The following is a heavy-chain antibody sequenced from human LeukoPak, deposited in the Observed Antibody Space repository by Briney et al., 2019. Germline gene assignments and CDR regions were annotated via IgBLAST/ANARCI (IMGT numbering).Heavy chain of an antibody. Sequence: GGSLRLSCAASGFTFSDYYMSWIRQAPGKGLEWVSYISSSGSTIYNADSVKGRFTISRDNDKNSLYLQMNSLRAEDTAVYYCARERGRYYYGSGSTRDQYYYGMDVWGQGTTVTVSS. CDR2: ISSSGSTI. J-gene: IGHJ6*02. CDR3: ARERGRYYYGSGSTRDQYYYGMDV. V-gene: IGHV3-11*01. CDR1: GFTFSDYY. D-gene: IGHD3-10*01.